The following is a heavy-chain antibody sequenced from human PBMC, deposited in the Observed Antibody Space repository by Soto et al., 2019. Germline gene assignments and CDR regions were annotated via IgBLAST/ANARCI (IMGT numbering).Heavy chain of an antibody. CDR2: ISYDGSNK. CDR3: ANMDLVAATLSDAFDI. D-gene: IGHD2-15*01. J-gene: IGHJ3*02. V-gene: IGHV3-30*18. CDR1: GFAFSSCG. Sequence: GGSLSLSCAASGFAFSSCGTHWVRQAPRKGLEWVAVISYDGSNKYYADSVKGRFTISRDNSKNTLYLQMNSLRAEDTAVYYCANMDLVAATLSDAFDIWGQGTMVTVSS.